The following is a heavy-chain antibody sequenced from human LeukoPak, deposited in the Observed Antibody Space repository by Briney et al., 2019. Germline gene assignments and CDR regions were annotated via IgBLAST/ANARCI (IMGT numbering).Heavy chain of an antibody. Sequence: SGTLSLTCAVSGGSISSSNWWSWVRQPPGKGLEWIGEIYHSGSTNYNPSLKSRVTISVDKSKNQFSLKLSSVTAADTAVYYCAAGVTSHTYYFDYWGQGTLVTVSS. CDR1: GGSISSSNW. CDR3: AAGVTSHTYYFDY. D-gene: IGHD2-2*01. CDR2: IYHSGST. J-gene: IGHJ4*02. V-gene: IGHV4-4*02.